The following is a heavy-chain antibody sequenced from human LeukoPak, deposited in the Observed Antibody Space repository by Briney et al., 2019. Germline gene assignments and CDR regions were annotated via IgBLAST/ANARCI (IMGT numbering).Heavy chain of an antibody. D-gene: IGHD1-26*01. Sequence: GGSLRLSCIASGFSFSGHWMHWARQLPGKGLVWVSRISPTGSTTSYADSVKGRFTISRDNAKNTLFLQMNSLRAEDTAVYYCAGGRGSYGLWDSWGQGTLVTVSS. J-gene: IGHJ4*02. CDR2: ISPTGSTT. CDR1: GFSFSGHW. CDR3: AGGRGSYGLWDS. V-gene: IGHV3-74*01.